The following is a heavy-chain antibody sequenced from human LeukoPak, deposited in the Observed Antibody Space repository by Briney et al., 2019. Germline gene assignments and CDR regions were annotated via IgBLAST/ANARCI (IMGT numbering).Heavy chain of an antibody. CDR1: GGSISSSSYY. D-gene: IGHD3-3*01. J-gene: IGHJ4*02. V-gene: IGHV4-39*07. CDR2: IYYSGST. Sequence: SETLSLTCTVSGGSISSSSYYWGWIRQPPGKGLEWIGSIYYSGSTNYNPSLKSRVTISVDKSKNQFSLKLSSVTAADTAVYYCAREVAYDFWSGYYYFDYWGQGTLVTVSS. CDR3: AREVAYDFWSGYYYFDY.